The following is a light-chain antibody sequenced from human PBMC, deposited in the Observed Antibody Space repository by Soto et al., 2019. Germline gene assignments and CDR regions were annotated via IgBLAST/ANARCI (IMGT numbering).Light chain of an antibody. CDR3: QQSYSLPYT. CDR1: QSVGSL. Sequence: DIRMTQSPSSLSASVGDRVTITCRASQSVGSLLNWFQQKPGKAPKLLIYAASTLQSGAPSRFSGSGAGTDFTLIISRLQPEDFATYYCQQSYSLPYTFGQGTKLEI. CDR2: AAS. V-gene: IGKV1-39*01. J-gene: IGKJ2*01.